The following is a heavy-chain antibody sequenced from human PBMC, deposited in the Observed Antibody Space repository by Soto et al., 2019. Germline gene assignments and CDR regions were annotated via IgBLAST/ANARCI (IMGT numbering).Heavy chain of an antibody. V-gene: IGHV1-69*06. J-gene: IGHJ3*02. CDR3: ARVYGGKIAEAFDI. CDR2: IIPIFGTA. CDR1: GGTFSSYA. Sequence: GASVKVSCKASGGTFSSYAISWVLQAPGQGLEWMGGIIPIFGTANYAQKFQGRVTITADKSTSTAYMELSSLRSEDTAVYYCARVYGGKIAEAFDIWGQGTMVTVSS. D-gene: IGHD4-17*01.